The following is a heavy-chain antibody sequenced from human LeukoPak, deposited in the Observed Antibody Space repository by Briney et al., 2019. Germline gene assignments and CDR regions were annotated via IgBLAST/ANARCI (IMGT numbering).Heavy chain of an antibody. V-gene: IGHV4-59*08. J-gene: IGHJ4*02. CDR3: AGHHPRNTVDF. D-gene: IGHD2-8*02. CDR1: GGSISSYY. CDR2: ISDIGSI. Sequence: SETLSLTCTVSGGSISSYYWSWIRQPPGKGLEWIAYISDIGSINYNPSLKSRVTISLDTSKNQFSLKLSSVTAADTAVHYCAGHHPRNTVDFWGQGTLVTVSS.